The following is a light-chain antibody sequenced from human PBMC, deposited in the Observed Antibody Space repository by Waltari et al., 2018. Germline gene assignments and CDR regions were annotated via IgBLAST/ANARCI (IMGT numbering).Light chain of an antibody. CDR3: CSYSRSTTFVI. V-gene: IGLV2-23*02. Sequence: QSALTQPASVSGSPGQSITISCTGTSRDVGTYNLVSWYQQHPGKAPKLLISEVSERPAVVSDRFSASKSSDTASLTISGLQAEDEADYYCCSYSRSTTFVIFGGGTKLTVL. CDR2: EVS. CDR1: SRDVGTYNL. J-gene: IGLJ2*01.